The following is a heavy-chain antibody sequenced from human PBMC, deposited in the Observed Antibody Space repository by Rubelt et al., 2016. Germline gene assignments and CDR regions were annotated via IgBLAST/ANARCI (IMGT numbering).Heavy chain of an antibody. V-gene: IGHV3-66*01. Sequence: LEWVSVIYSGGSTYYADSVKGRFTISRDNSKNTLYLQMNSLRAEDPAVYYCARGRYYYYWGQGTLVTVSS. CDR3: ARGRYYYY. J-gene: IGHJ4*02. CDR2: IYSGGST. D-gene: IGHD3-16*01.